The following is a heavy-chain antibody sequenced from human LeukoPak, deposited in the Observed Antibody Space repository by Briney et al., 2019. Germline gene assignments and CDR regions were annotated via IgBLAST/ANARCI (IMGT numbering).Heavy chain of an antibody. Sequence: GGSLRLSCSPSGITFSRYGMHWVRQAPGKGLEWVAVVSYDGRDKYYADSVKGRFTISRDNSKHTVFLQMSSLTIADTAIYYCAKDGLFFTSGTYPPDYWGQGTLVTVSS. CDR2: VSYDGRDK. J-gene: IGHJ4*02. CDR3: AKDGLFFTSGTYPPDY. CDR1: GITFSRYG. V-gene: IGHV3-30*18. D-gene: IGHD3-10*01.